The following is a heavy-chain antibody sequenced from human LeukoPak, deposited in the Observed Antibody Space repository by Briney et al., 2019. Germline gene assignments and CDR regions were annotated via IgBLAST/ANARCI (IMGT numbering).Heavy chain of an antibody. V-gene: IGHV3-21*01. CDR2: ISSSSSYI. Sequence: GGSLRLSCAASGFTFSSYSMNWVRQAPGKGLEWVSSISSSSSYIYYADSVKGRFTISRDNAKNSLYLQMNSLRAEDTAVYYCANLDSGSYPERFDYWGQGTLVTVSS. CDR1: GFTFSSYS. J-gene: IGHJ4*02. CDR3: ANLDSGSYPERFDY. D-gene: IGHD1-26*01.